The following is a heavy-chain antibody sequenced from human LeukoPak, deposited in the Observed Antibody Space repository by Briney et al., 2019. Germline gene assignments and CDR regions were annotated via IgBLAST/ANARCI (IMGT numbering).Heavy chain of an antibody. J-gene: IGHJ4*02. CDR3: AIAPNGVYCTSSSCHLDY. D-gene: IGHD2-2*01. V-gene: IGHV3-30-3*01. CDR1: GFTFSSYA. CDR2: ISYDGTNK. Sequence: SGGSLRLSCAASGFTFSSYAIHWVRQAPGKGLEWVAFISYDGTNKYYADSVKGRFTISRDNSKNTMYLQMNSLRAEDTALYYGAIAPNGVYCTSSSCHLDYWGQGTLVTVSS.